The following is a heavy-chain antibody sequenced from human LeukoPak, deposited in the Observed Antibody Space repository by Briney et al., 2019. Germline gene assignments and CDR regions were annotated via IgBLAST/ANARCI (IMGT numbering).Heavy chain of an antibody. CDR2: IYYTGST. J-gene: IGHJ4*02. CDR1: GFTFSDYY. CDR3: ARAGNSWSTGYYFDC. Sequence: LRLSCAASGFTFSDYYMSWIRQAPGKGLAWIGFIYYTGSTNYDPSLKSRVTISLDTSKNQFSLKLNSVTAADTAMYFCARAGNSWSTGYYFDCWGQGTLVTVSS. V-gene: IGHV4-59*01. D-gene: IGHD5/OR15-5a*01.